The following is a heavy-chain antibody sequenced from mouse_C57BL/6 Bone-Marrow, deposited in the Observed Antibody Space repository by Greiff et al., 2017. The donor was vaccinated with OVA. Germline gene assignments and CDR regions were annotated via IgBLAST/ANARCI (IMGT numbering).Heavy chain of an antibody. CDR2: IYPSDSET. CDR3: ARDYSNWFAY. V-gene: IGHV1-61*01. Sequence: VQLQQPGAELVRPGSSVKLSCKASGYTFTSYWMDWVKQRPGQGLEWIGNIYPSDSETHYNQKFKDKATLTVDKSSSTAYMQLSSLTSEDSAVYYCARDYSNWFAYWGQGTLVTVSA. D-gene: IGHD2-5*01. J-gene: IGHJ3*01. CDR1: GYTFTSYW.